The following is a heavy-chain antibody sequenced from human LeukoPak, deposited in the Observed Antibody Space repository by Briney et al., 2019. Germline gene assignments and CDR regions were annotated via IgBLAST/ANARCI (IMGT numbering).Heavy chain of an antibody. CDR1: GFIFSSYS. V-gene: IGHV3-23*01. J-gene: IGHJ4*02. Sequence: GGSLRLSCAASGFIFSSYSMNWVSQAPGKGLEWVSIITSGGDTTFYADSVKGRFTISRDNSKNTLYLQMNSLRVEDTAVYYCAKDLYGDYLIDYWGQGTLVSVSS. D-gene: IGHD4-17*01. CDR2: ITSGGDTT. CDR3: AKDLYGDYLIDY.